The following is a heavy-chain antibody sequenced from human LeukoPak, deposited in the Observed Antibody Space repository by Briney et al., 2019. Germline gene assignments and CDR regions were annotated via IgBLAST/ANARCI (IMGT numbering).Heavy chain of an antibody. CDR2: FYYTGDT. J-gene: IGHJ4*02. Sequence: PSETLSLTCNVSGASISSSTYSWGWIRQPPGKGLEWIGSFYYTGDTYYGPSLKSRVTISVDTSKNQCSLNLTSLTAADTAVYYCARLLPYCSDGICYFWEYFDSWGQGTLVTVSS. D-gene: IGHD2-15*01. CDR1: GASISSSTYS. V-gene: IGHV4-39*01. CDR3: ARLLPYCSDGICYFWEYFDS.